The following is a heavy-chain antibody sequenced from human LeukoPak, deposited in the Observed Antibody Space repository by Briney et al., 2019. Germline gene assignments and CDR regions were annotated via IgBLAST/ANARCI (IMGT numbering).Heavy chain of an antibody. CDR2: INPTGGST. Sequence: ASVKVSCRASGYTFTSYYMHWVRQAPGEGLEWMGIINPTGGSTSYAQKFQGRVTMTRDTSTSTVYMELSSLRSEDTAVYYCARDHYHKIHSVMVTAPDYWGQGTLVIVSS. D-gene: IGHD2-21*02. J-gene: IGHJ4*02. CDR1: GYTFTSYY. CDR3: ARDHYHKIHSVMVTAPDY. V-gene: IGHV1-46*01.